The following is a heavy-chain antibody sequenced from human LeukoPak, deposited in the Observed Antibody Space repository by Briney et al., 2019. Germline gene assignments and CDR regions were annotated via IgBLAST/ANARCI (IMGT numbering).Heavy chain of an antibody. Sequence: SETLSLTCAVSGGSISSSNWWSWVRQPPGKGLEWIGEIYHSGSTNYNPSLKSRVTISVDTSKNQFSLKLSSVTAADTAVYYCARHEGAVAASRLFDYWGQGTLVTVSS. V-gene: IGHV4-4*02. CDR1: GGSISSSNW. D-gene: IGHD2-15*01. CDR3: ARHEGAVAASRLFDY. J-gene: IGHJ4*02. CDR2: IYHSGST.